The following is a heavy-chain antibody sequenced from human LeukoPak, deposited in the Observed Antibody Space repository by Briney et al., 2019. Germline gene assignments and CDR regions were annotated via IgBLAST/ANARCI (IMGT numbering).Heavy chain of an antibody. CDR3: ARDAASYFDY. Sequence: SETLSLTCTVSGGSISSHYWGWIRRPPGKGLEWIGYIYYSGSTNYNPSLKSRVTISVDTSKNQFSLKLTSVTAADTAVYYCARDAASYFDYWGQGTLVTVSS. D-gene: IGHD6-13*01. CDR1: GGSISSHY. CDR2: IYYSGST. J-gene: IGHJ4*02. V-gene: IGHV4-59*11.